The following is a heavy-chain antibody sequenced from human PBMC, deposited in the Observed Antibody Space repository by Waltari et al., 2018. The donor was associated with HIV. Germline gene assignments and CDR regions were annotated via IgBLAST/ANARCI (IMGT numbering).Heavy chain of an antibody. J-gene: IGHJ3*02. CDR2: ISSSSSTI. CDR3: ARDNQFGELFPDAFDI. Sequence: EVQLVESGGGLVQPGGSLRLSCAASGFPFSSYSMNWVRQAPGKGLEWVSYISSSSSTIYYADSVKGRFTISRDNAKNSLYLQMNSLRAEDTAVYYCARDNQFGELFPDAFDIWGQGTMVTVSS. V-gene: IGHV3-48*01. D-gene: IGHD3-10*01. CDR1: GFPFSSYS.